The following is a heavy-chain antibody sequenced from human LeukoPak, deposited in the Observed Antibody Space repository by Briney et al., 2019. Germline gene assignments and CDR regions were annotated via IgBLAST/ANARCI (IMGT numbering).Heavy chain of an antibody. CDR3: ARGDCQSWYDWFDP. D-gene: IGHD6-13*01. Sequence: SETLSLTCTVSGVSISIGSYYWSWIRQPAGKGLEWIGRIYSSGSTNYNPSLKSRVTISVDTSKNQFYLKLSSVTAADTAVYYCARGDCQSWYDWFDPWGQGTLVTVSS. J-gene: IGHJ5*02. CDR1: GVSISIGSYY. V-gene: IGHV4-61*02. CDR2: IYSSGST.